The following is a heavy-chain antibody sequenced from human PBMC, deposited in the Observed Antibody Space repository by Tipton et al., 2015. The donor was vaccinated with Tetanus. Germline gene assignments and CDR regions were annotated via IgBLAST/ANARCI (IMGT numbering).Heavy chain of an antibody. Sequence: TLSLTCAVYGGSFSGYYWSWIRQPPGKRLEWIGEINHSGSTNYNPSLKSRVTISVDTSKNQFSLKLSSVTAAVTAVYYCARGNYDSSGYYPGLYWFDPWGQGTLVTVSS. CDR2: INHSGST. J-gene: IGHJ5*02. CDR3: ARGNYDSSGYYPGLYWFDP. CDR1: GGSFSGYY. D-gene: IGHD3-22*01. V-gene: IGHV4-34*01.